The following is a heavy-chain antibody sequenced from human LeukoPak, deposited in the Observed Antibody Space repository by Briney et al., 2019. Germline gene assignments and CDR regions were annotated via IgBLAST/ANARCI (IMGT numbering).Heavy chain of an antibody. CDR3: ARELYSSSWYFDS. CDR1: GFSLTTSAMR. D-gene: IGHD6-13*01. J-gene: IGHJ4*02. CDR2: IDWDDDK. V-gene: IGHV2-70*04. Sequence: SGPTVVKPTQTLTLTCTFSGFSLTTSAMRVSWIRQPPGKALEWLAHIDWDDDKFYSTSLKIRLTISKDTSKNQVVLTMTNMDPVDTGTYYCARELYSSSWYFDSWGQGTLVTVSS.